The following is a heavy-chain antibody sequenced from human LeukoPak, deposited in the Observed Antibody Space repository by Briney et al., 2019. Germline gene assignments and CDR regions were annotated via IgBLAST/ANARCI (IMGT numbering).Heavy chain of an antibody. V-gene: IGHV3-9*01. Sequence: GRSLRLSCAASGFTFDDYAMHWVRQAPGKGLEWVSGISWNSGSIGYADSVKGRFTISRDNAKNSLYLQMNSLRAEDTALYYCAKDIAAADNTFDYWGQGTLVTVSA. CDR2: ISWNSGSI. CDR3: AKDIAAADNTFDY. CDR1: GFTFDDYA. J-gene: IGHJ4*02. D-gene: IGHD6-13*01.